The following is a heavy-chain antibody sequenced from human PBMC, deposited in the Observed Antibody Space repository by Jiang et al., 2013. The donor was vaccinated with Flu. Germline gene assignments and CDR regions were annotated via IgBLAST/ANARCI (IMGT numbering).Heavy chain of an antibody. CDR2: SILVTLIP. J-gene: IGHJ2*01. CDR3: ARHESGPITTDWYFDL. Sequence: SYWIGWVRQXPGKGLEWMGSSILVTLIPDTSPSFPRPGHHLSRQVHQHAYLQWSSLKASDTAMYYCARHESGPITTDWYFDLWGRGTLVTVSS. CDR1: SYW. V-gene: IGHV5-51*01. D-gene: IGHD3-22*01.